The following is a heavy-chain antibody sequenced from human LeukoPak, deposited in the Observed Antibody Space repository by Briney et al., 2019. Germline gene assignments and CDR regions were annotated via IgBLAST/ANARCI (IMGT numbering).Heavy chain of an antibody. Sequence: PSETLSLTCTVSGGSISPYYWSWIRQPPGKALEWIGSVYYTGSTKYEPSLNCRLTISVDTSKNQFALMLTSVTAADTAVYYCARHTYYDTHGFHLGWFDPWGQGSLVTVSS. CDR3: ARHTYYDTHGFHLGWFDP. CDR2: VYYTGST. D-gene: IGHD3-22*01. V-gene: IGHV4-59*08. CDR1: GGSISPYY. J-gene: IGHJ5*02.